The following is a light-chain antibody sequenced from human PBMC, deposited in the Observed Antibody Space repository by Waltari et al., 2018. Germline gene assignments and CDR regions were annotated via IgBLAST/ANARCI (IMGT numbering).Light chain of an antibody. CDR3: QQYNNWLT. CDR2: GAS. J-gene: IGKJ4*01. Sequence: IVMTQSPATLSVSPGERATHSCRPSPSVSSNLTWYQQKPGQAPRLLIYGASTRATGIPARFSGSGSGTEFTLTISSLQSEDFAVYYCQQYNNWLTFGGGTKVEIK. CDR1: PSVSSN. V-gene: IGKV3-15*01.